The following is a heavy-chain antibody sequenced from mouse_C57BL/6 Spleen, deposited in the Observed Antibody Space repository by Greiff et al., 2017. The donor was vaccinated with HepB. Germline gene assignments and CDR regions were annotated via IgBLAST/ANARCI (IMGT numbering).Heavy chain of an antibody. CDR3: TTGDYGNLFDY. Sequence: VQLQQSGAELVRPGASVKLSCTASGFNIKDDYMHWVKQRPEQGLEWIGWIDPENGDTEYASKFQGKATIPADTSSNTAYLQLSSLTSEDTAVYYCTTGDYGNLFDYWGQGTTLTVSS. J-gene: IGHJ2*01. V-gene: IGHV14-4*01. D-gene: IGHD2-1*01. CDR1: GFNIKDDY. CDR2: IDPENGDT.